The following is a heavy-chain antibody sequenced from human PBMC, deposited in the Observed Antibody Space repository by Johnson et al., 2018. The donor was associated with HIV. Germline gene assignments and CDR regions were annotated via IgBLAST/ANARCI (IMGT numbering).Heavy chain of an antibody. CDR1: GFTFDDYG. V-gene: IGHV3-20*04. CDR3: ARVLVAADYAFDI. Sequence: VQLVESGGGVVRPGGSLRLSCAASGFTFDDYGMSWVRPAPGKGLEWVSGINWNGGSTGYAASVKGRFTISRDNAKKSLYLQMNSLRADDTALYYCARVLVAADYAFDIWGQGTMVTVSS. J-gene: IGHJ3*02. D-gene: IGHD1-26*01. CDR2: INWNGGST.